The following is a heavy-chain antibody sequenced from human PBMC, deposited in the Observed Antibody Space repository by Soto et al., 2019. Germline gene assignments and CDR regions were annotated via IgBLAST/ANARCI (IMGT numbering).Heavy chain of an antibody. CDR1: GFTFTSSA. J-gene: IGHJ5*02. CDR2: IVVGSGNT. D-gene: IGHD2-2*02. V-gene: IGHV1-58*01. CDR3: ARDSGIVVVPAAIVVRFDP. Sequence: SVKVSCKASGFTFTSSAVQWVRQARGQRLEWIGWIVVGSGNTNYAQKLQGRVTMTTDTSTSTAYMELRSLRSDDTAVYYCARDSGIVVVPAAIVVRFDPWGQGALVTVSS.